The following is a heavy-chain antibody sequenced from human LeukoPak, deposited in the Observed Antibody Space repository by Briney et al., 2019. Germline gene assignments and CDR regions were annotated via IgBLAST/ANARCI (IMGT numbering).Heavy chain of an antibody. D-gene: IGHD2-15*01. J-gene: IGHJ3*02. CDR3: ARRLWVVGAAGGAFDI. Sequence: SETLSLTCTVSGGSISSYYWSWIRQPPGKGLEWIGYIYYSGNSNYNPSLKSRVTISVDTSRNQFSLKLSSVTTADTAVYFCARRLWVVGAAGGAFDIWGQGTKVTVSS. CDR2: IYYSGNS. V-gene: IGHV4-59*08. CDR1: GGSISSYY.